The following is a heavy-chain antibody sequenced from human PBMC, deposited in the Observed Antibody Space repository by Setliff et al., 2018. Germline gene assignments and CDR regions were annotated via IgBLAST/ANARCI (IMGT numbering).Heavy chain of an antibody. D-gene: IGHD2-15*01. CDR2: ISPYNGNT. CDR3: ARGVHCSGGRCYGQMPAALGH. Sequence: ASVKVSCKASGYTFKTYGFTWVRQAPGQGLEWMGWISPYNGNTNSAQKFQGRVTMTADTSTSTAYMELKSLRYDDTAVYYCARGVHCSGGRCYGQMPAALGHWGQGTLVTVSS. J-gene: IGHJ4*02. CDR1: GYTFKTYG. V-gene: IGHV1-18*01.